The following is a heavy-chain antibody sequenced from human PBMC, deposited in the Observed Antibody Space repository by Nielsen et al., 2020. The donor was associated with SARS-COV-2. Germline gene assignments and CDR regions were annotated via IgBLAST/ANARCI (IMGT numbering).Heavy chain of an antibody. V-gene: IGHV7-4-1*02. D-gene: IGHD5-24*01. CDR1: GYTFNRNA. J-gene: IGHJ4*02. CDR2: INTNTWNP. Sequence: ALVKVSCKASGYTFNRNAMNWLRQAPGQGLEWMGWINTNTWNPTYAQGFTSRFVFSLDTSVSTAFLVISSLKAEDTAVYYCARDRGDGYNSGLDYWGQGTLVTVSS. CDR3: ARDRGDGYNSGLDY.